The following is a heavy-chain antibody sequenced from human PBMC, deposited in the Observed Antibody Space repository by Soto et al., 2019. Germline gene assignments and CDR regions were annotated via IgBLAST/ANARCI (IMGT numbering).Heavy chain of an antibody. Sequence: QVQVVESGGGVVQPGRSLRLSCAASGFTFRSYAMHWVRQAPGKGLEWVAVISNDGRNKYYADSVKGRFTISRDNSKNTLYLQMNRLRAEDTAVYYCARVAGGDSSGYYPIDYWGQGTLVTVSS. J-gene: IGHJ4*02. CDR2: ISNDGRNK. CDR1: GFTFRSYA. D-gene: IGHD3-22*01. V-gene: IGHV3-30*04. CDR3: ARVAGGDSSGYYPIDY.